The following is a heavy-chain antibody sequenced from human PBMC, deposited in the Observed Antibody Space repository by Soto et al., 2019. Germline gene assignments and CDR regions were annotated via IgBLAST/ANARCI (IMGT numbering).Heavy chain of an antibody. CDR1: GFTFSSYA. CDR3: ARALYYYGSGSYSYYFDY. V-gene: IGHV3-23*01. J-gene: IGHJ4*02. Sequence: RRLSCAASGFTFSSYAMSWVRQAPGKGLEWVSAISGSGGSTYYADSVKGRFTISRDNSKNTLYLQMNSLRAEDTAVYYCARALYYYGSGSYSYYFDYWGQGTLVTVSS. D-gene: IGHD3-10*01. CDR2: ISGSGGST.